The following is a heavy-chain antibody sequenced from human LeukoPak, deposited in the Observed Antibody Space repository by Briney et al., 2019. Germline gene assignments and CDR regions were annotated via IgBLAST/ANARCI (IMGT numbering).Heavy chain of an antibody. D-gene: IGHD6-13*01. CDR2: MSAYNGNT. J-gene: IGHJ4*02. V-gene: IGHV1-18*01. CDR1: GYTFTIYG. Sequence: ASVTVSFTGSGYTFTIYGISWVRQAPGQALEGMGWMSAYNGNTNYAQNHQGRVPMTTDTSASTAYMELRSLRSDDTAVYYCARDRLQHLAGYYWGQETLVTVSS. CDR3: ARDRLQHLAGYY.